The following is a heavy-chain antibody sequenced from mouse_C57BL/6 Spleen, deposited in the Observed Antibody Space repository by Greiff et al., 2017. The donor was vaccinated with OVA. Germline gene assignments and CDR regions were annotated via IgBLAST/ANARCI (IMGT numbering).Heavy chain of an antibody. J-gene: IGHJ1*03. CDR1: GFTFTDYY. Sequence: EVKLQESGPVLVKPGPSVKISCKASGFTFTDYYMHWVKQSHGKSLEWIGLVYPYNGGTSYNQKFKGKATLTVDTSSSTAYMELNSLTSEDSAVYYCARAGDGNYDDWYFDVWGTGTTVTVSS. D-gene: IGHD2-1*01. V-gene: IGHV1-36*01. CDR3: ARAGDGNYDDWYFDV. CDR2: VYPYNGGT.